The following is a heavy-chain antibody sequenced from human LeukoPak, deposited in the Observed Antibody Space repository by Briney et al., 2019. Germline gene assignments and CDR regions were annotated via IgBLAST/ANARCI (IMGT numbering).Heavy chain of an antibody. CDR3: ARLTGYYYDSSGYPD. CDR1: GGTFSSYA. CDR2: IIPILGIA. D-gene: IGHD3-22*01. V-gene: IGHV1-69*04. J-gene: IGHJ4*02. Sequence: SVKVSCKASGGTFSSYAISWVRQAPGQGLEWMGRIIPILGIANYAQKFQGRVTITADKSTSTAYMELSSLRSEDTAVYYCARLTGYYYDSSGYPDWGQGTLVTVSS.